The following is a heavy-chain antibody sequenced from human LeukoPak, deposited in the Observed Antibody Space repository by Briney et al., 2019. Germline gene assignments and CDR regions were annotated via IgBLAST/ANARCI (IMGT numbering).Heavy chain of an antibody. CDR1: GDSISSYY. D-gene: IGHD3-10*01. Sequence: SETLSLTCSVSGDSISSYYWSWIRQPPGKGLEWIGYIYYSGNTNYNPSLKSRVTIPEDTSKNQLSLKLSSVNDADTAVYYCARYVSGSFFAFDIWGQGTMVTVSS. J-gene: IGHJ3*02. V-gene: IGHV4-59*01. CDR2: IYYSGNT. CDR3: ARYVSGSFFAFDI.